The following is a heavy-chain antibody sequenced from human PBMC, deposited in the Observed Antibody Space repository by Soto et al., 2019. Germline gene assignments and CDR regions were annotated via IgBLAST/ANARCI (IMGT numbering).Heavy chain of an antibody. D-gene: IGHD3-22*01. Sequence: QITLKESGPTLVKPTQTLTLTCTFSGFSFSTSGVGVGWIRQPPGKALEWLALIYWDNDERYSPSLKSRLTITKDTSKNPVVLTMANMDPVDTATYYCTHAYRESSGYYYFFDYWGQGTLVTVSS. CDR2: IYWDNDE. J-gene: IGHJ4*02. CDR3: THAYRESSGYYYFFDY. V-gene: IGHV2-5*02. CDR1: GFSFSTSGVG.